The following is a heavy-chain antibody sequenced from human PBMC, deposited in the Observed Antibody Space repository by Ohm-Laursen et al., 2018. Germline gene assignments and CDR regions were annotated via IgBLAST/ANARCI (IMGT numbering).Heavy chain of an antibody. CDR3: AKGPGGYRYGDY. J-gene: IGHJ4*02. V-gene: IGHV3-23*01. CDR2: LSGSGGTT. Sequence: GSLRLSCTASGFTFSSYGMTWVRQAPGKGLEWVSILSGSGGTTFYADSVKGRFTISRDNSKNTLYLQMNSLRAEDTAIYYCAKGPGGYRYGDYWGQGTLVTVSS. CDR1: GFTFSSYG. D-gene: IGHD5-18*01.